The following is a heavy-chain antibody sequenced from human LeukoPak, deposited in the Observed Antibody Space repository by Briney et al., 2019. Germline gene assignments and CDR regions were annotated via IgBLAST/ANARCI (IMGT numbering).Heavy chain of an antibody. CDR1: GYTFTSYD. D-gene: IGHD2-15*01. CDR2: INPSGGST. CDR3: ARVGGGKGASDY. J-gene: IGHJ4*02. V-gene: IGHV1-46*01. Sequence: ASVKVSCKASGYTFTSYDINWVRQAPGQGLEWMGIINPSGGSTSYAQKFQGRVTMTRDTSTSTVYMELSSLRSEDTAVYYCARVGGGKGASDYWGQGTLVTVSS.